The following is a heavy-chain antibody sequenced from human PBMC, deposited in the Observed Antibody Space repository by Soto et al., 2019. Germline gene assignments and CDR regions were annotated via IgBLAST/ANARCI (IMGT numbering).Heavy chain of an antibody. Sequence: PAETLSLTCTVSGGSISSYYWSWIRQPPGKGLEWIGYIYYSGSTNCNPSLKSRVTISVDTSKNQFSLKLSSVTAADTAVYYCASSSGCYRGWDSYDMDVWGKGATVTVS. CDR1: GGSISSYY. D-gene: IGHD6-19*01. CDR2: IYYSGST. J-gene: IGHJ6*03. V-gene: IGHV4-59*01. CDR3: ASSSGCYRGWDSYDMDV.